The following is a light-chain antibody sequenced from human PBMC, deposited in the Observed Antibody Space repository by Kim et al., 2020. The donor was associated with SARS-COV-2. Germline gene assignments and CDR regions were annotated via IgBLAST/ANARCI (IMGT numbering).Light chain of an antibody. J-gene: IGLJ1*01. CDR2: DVS. Sequence: QSALTQPASVSGSPGQSITISCTGTSSDVGGYNYVSWYQQHPGKAPKLMIYDVSKRPSGVSNRLSGSKSGNTASLTISGLQAEDEADYYCSSYTSSSTYVFGTGTQLTVL. CDR1: SSDVGGYNY. CDR3: SSYTSSSTYV. V-gene: IGLV2-14*01.